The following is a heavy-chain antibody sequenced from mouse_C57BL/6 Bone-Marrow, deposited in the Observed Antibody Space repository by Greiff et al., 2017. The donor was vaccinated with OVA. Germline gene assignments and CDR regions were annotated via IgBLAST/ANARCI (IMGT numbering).Heavy chain of an antibody. CDR2: IRLKSDNYAT. J-gene: IGHJ3*01. Sequence: EVKVEESGGGLVQPGGSMKLSCVASGFTFSNYWMNWVRQSPEKGLEWVAQIRLKSDNYATHYAVSVKGRFTIYRDDSKRCVDLQMNNLRAEDTVVYYCTEWLSWFAYWGQGTLVTVSA. D-gene: IGHD2-2*01. V-gene: IGHV6-3*01. CDR3: TEWLSWFAY. CDR1: GFTFSNYW.